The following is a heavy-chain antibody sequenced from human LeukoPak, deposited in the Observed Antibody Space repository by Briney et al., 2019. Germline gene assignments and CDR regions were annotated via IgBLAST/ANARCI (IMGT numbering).Heavy chain of an antibody. CDR3: ARGPEITIFGVVVNAFDI. CDR2: IIPILGIA. Sequence: ASVKVSCKASGGTFSSYAISWVRQAPGQGLEWMGRIIPILGIANYAQKFQGRVTITADKSTSTAYMELSSLRSEDTAVYYCARGPEITIFGVVVNAFDIWGQGTMVTVSS. CDR1: GGTFSSYA. V-gene: IGHV1-69*04. D-gene: IGHD3-3*01. J-gene: IGHJ3*02.